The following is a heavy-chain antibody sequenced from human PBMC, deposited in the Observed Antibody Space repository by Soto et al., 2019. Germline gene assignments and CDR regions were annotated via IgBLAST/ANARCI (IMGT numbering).Heavy chain of an antibody. CDR1: GGTFSSYA. CDR3: ARSTTYDDVWSCYY. CDR2: IIPIFGTA. Sequence: QVQLVQSGAEVKKPGSSVKVSCKASGGTFSSYAISWVRQAPGQGLEWMGGIIPIFGTANYAQKFQGRVTITADESTSTAYMKLSSLRSEDTAVYYCARSTTYDDVWSCYYWGQGTLVTVSS. J-gene: IGHJ4*02. D-gene: IGHD3-3*01. V-gene: IGHV1-69*01.